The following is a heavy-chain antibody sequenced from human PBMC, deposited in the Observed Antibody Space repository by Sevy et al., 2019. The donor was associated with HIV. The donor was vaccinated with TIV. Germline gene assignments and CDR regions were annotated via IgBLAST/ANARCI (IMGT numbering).Heavy chain of an antibody. D-gene: IGHD3-22*01. CDR1: GFTFSSHS. CDR3: ARVPPYYDSNVSDF. Sequence: GGSLRLSCAASGFTFSSHSMNWVRQTPGKGLEWISYISGTGNTLYYADSVKGRFTISRDHAKNSLNLQLKSLRDEDTAIYYCARVPPYYDSNVSDFWGQGSLVTVSS. V-gene: IGHV3-48*02. J-gene: IGHJ4*02. CDR2: ISGTGNTL.